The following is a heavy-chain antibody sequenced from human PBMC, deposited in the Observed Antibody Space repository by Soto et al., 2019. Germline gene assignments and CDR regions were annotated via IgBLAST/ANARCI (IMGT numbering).Heavy chain of an antibody. D-gene: IGHD1-7*01. CDR2: ISGSGGST. CDR3: AKDRLELRAIGGMDV. Sequence: GGSLRLSCAASGFTFSSYAMSWVRQAPGKGLEWVSAISGSGGSTYYADSVKGRFTISRDNSKNTLYLQMNSLRAEDTAVYYCAKDRLELRAIGGMDVWGQGTTVTVSS. V-gene: IGHV3-23*01. CDR1: GFTFSSYA. J-gene: IGHJ6*02.